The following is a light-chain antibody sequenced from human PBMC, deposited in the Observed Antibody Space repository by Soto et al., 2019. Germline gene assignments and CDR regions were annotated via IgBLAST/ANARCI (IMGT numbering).Light chain of an antibody. V-gene: IGKV1D-16*01. CDR3: QQYYSHPHT. CDR2: FAS. CDR1: QGIDNR. J-gene: IGKJ5*01. Sequence: DVQMPQSPSSLSASVTVRVTITCRASQGIDNRLAWYQQKPEICPISLTSFASSLQDWVPSRFSGGGSGTDFTLTISRLQPEDFATYYSQQYYSHPHTFCQGTRLEIK.